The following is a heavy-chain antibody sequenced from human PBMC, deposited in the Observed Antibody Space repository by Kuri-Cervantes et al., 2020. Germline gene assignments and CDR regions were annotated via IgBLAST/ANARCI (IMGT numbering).Heavy chain of an antibody. CDR3: AKDTSDWFDAFDI. CDR1: GGSFSGYY. Sequence: SETLSLTCAVYGGSFSGYYWSWIRQPPGKGLEWIGYIYYSGSTNYNPSLKSRVTISVDTSKNQFSLKLSSVTAADTALYYCAKDTSDWFDAFDIWGQGTMVTVSS. V-gene: IGHV4-59*01. J-gene: IGHJ3*02. CDR2: IYYSGST. D-gene: IGHD3-9*01.